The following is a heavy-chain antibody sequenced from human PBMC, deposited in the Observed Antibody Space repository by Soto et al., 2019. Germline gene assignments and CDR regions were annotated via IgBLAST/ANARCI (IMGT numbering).Heavy chain of an antibody. CDR3: ARVHISGHGVDY. Sequence: SETLSLTCAVSGYSISSGYYWAWIRRPPGQGLEWFGSISHSGSTYYNPSLKSRVTISVHTSKNQFSLDLTSVTAADTAIYYCARVHISGHGVDYWGQGTLVTVSS. D-gene: IGHD5-12*01. J-gene: IGHJ4*02. V-gene: IGHV4-38-2*01. CDR1: GYSISSGYY. CDR2: ISHSGST.